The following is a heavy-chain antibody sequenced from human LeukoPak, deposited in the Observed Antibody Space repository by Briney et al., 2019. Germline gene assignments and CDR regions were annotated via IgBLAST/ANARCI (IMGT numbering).Heavy chain of an antibody. Sequence: PSETLSLTCTVSGYSISSGYYWGWIRQPPGKGLEWIGSIYHSGSTYYNPSLKSRVTISVDTSKNQFSLKLSSVTAADTAVYYCARAVVVVAATTRGNWFDPWGQGTLVTVSS. D-gene: IGHD2-15*01. CDR3: ARAVVVVAATTRGNWFDP. CDR2: IYHSGST. CDR1: GYSISSGYY. V-gene: IGHV4-38-2*02. J-gene: IGHJ5*02.